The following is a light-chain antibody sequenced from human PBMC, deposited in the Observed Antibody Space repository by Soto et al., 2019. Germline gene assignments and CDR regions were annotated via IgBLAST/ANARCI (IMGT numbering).Light chain of an antibody. J-gene: IGKJ4*01. CDR3: QKYISAPLT. Sequence: DVQMTQSPSSLSAFVGDRATITCRASQGIAPYLAWFQQKPGKVPKLLIYATSTLQSGVPSRFSGSGSGTDFTLTISSLQPEDVATYYCQKYISAPLTFGGGTKVEIK. CDR2: ATS. V-gene: IGKV1-27*01. CDR1: QGIAPY.